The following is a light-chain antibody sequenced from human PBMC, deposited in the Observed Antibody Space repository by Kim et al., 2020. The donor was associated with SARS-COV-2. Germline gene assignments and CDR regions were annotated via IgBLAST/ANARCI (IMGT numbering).Light chain of an antibody. V-gene: IGKV3-11*01. Sequence: EIVLTQSPATLSLSPGERATLSCRASQSVSSYLAWYQQSPGQAPRLLIYDASSRATGIPARFSGSGSGTDFTLTISSLEPEDFAVYYCQQRSNWPPVFGGGTKVEI. CDR1: QSVSSY. CDR3: QQRSNWPPV. J-gene: IGKJ4*01. CDR2: DAS.